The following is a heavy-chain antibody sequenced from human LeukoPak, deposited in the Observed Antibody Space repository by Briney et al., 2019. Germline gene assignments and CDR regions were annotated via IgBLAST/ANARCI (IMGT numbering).Heavy chain of an antibody. Sequence: PGGSLRLSCAASGFTFSHSYIHWVRQAPGKGLAWVSRIDIDGNTVYADPVKGRFTISRDNAKSTLYLEMNSLRAEDTAVYYCARDMNYNLDYWGPGTLVTVSP. V-gene: IGHV3-74*01. CDR3: ARDMNYNLDY. CDR1: GFTFSHSY. CDR2: IDIDGNT. J-gene: IGHJ4*02. D-gene: IGHD1-7*01.